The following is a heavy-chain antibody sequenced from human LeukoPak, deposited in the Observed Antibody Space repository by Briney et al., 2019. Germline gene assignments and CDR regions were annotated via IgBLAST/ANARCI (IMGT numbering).Heavy chain of an antibody. J-gene: IGHJ4*02. V-gene: IGHV3-23*01. CDR2: ISGSGGST. Sequence: PGGSLRLSCAASGFTFSSYAMSWVRQAPGKGLEWVSAISGSGGSTYYADSVKGRFTISRDNSKNTLYLQMNSLRAEDTAVYYCAKDLIYCSSTSCYEPGGYYYVYWGRGTLVTVSS. D-gene: IGHD2-2*01. CDR1: GFTFSSYA. CDR3: AKDLIYCSSTSCYEPGGYYYVY.